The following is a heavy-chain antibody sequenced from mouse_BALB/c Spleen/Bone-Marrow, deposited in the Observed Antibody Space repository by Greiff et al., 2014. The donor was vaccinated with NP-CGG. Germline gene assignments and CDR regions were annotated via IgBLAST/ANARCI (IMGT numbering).Heavy chain of an antibody. CDR2: IYPSDSYT. J-gene: IGHJ3*01. CDR3: ITGAY. D-gene: IGHD4-1*01. Sequence: QVQLQQPGAELVRPGASVKLSCKASGYTFTSYWINWVKQRPGQGLEWIGNIYPSDSYTNYNQKFKDKATLTVDKSSSTAYMQLSSPTSEDSAVYYCITGAYWGQGTLVTVSA. CDR1: GYTFTSYW. V-gene: IGHV1-69*02.